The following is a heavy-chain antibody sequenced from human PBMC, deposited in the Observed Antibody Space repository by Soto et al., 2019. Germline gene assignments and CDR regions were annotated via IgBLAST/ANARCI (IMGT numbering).Heavy chain of an antibody. CDR2: INHSGST. V-gene: IGHV4-34*01. Sequence: LSLTCAVYGGSFSGYYWSWIRQPPGKGLEWIGEINHSGSTNYNPSLKSRVTISVDTSKNQFSLKLSSVTAADTAVYYCARRNNQGFDYWGQGTLVTVSS. J-gene: IGHJ4*02. CDR3: ARRNNQGFDY. D-gene: IGHD1-1*01. CDR1: GGSFSGYY.